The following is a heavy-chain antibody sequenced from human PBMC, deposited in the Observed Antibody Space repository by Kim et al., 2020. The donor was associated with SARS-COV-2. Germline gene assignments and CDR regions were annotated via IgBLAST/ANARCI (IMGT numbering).Heavy chain of an antibody. CDR1: GFTFSNAW. J-gene: IGHJ4*02. D-gene: IGHD3-3*01. Sequence: GGSLRLSCAASGFTFSNAWMSWVRQAPGKGLEWVGRIKSKTDGGATDYVAPVKGRFTISRDDSKNTLYLQMNSLKTEDTAVYYCITDRFFWSHYWGQGTLVTVSS. V-gene: IGHV3-15*01. CDR3: ITDRFFWSHY. CDR2: IKSKTDGGAT.